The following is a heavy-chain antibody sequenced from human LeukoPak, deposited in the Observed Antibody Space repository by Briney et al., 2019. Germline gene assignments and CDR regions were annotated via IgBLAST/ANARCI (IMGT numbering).Heavy chain of an antibody. CDR3: ARNRPAGYDYDYGCELQH. D-gene: IGHD4/OR15-4a*01. Sequence: GGSLRLSCAASGFSFSNYGMNWVRQAPGKGLEWVSGICRSGDAKYYAASVKGRFSISRDNSENTLVLQMNSLRADYTAVYYCARNRPAGYDYDYGCELQHWGQGTLVTVSS. V-gene: IGHV3-23*05. CDR1: GFSFSNYG. CDR2: ICRSGDAK. J-gene: IGHJ1*01.